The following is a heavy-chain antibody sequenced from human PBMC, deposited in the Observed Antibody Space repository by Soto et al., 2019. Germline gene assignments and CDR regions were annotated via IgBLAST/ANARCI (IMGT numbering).Heavy chain of an antibody. V-gene: IGHV4-34*01. CDR2: INHSGST. Sequence: PSETLSLTCAVYGGSFSGYYWSWIRQPPGKGLEWIGEINHSGSTNYNPSLKSRVTISVDTSKNQFSLKLSSVTAADTAVYYCARAGRIITGTKPRSRWFDPWGQGTLVT. J-gene: IGHJ5*02. CDR1: GGSFSGYY. CDR3: ARAGRIITGTKPRSRWFDP. D-gene: IGHD1-20*01.